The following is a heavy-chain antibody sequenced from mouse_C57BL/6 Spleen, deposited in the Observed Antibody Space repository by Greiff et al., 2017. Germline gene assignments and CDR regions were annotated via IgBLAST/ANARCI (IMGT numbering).Heavy chain of an antibody. CDR1: GFTFSDYG. CDR2: ISSGSSTI. D-gene: IGHD2-1*01. Sequence: VQLKESGGGLVKPGGSLKLSCAASGFTFSDYGMHWVRQAPEKGLEWVAYISSGSSTIYYADTVKGRFTISRDNAKNTLFLQMTSLRSEDTAMYYCARPYGNYGAWFAYWGQGTLVTVSA. V-gene: IGHV5-17*01. CDR3: ARPYGNYGAWFAY. J-gene: IGHJ3*01.